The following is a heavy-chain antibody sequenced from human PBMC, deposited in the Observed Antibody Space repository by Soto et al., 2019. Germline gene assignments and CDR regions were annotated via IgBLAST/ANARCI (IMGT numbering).Heavy chain of an antibody. CDR2: INPNSGGT. J-gene: IGHJ6*03. V-gene: IGHV1-2*04. D-gene: IGHD6-13*01. Sequence: ASVKVSCKASGYTFTGYYMHWVRQAPGQGLEWMGWINPNSGGTNYAQKFQGWVTMTRDTSISTAYMELSRLRSDDTAVFYCARVSQQLGPYYYYYYMDVWGKGTTVTVSS. CDR1: GYTFTGYY. CDR3: ARVSQQLGPYYYYYYMDV.